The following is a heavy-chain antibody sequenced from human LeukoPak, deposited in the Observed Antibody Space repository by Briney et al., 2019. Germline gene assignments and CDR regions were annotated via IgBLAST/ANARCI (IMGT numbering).Heavy chain of an antibody. J-gene: IGHJ4*02. CDR2: IKPDSGSS. D-gene: IGHD6-19*01. CDR1: GYTFTAYY. Sequence: GASVKVSCKASGYTFTAYYIHRLRQAPGQGPEWMGWIKPDSGSSHYAQKFQGRVTMTRDTSSNSAYMDLTRLKSDDTAVYYCARARVPIAVAGLYYFDYWGQGALVTVSS. V-gene: IGHV1-2*02. CDR3: ARARVPIAVAGLYYFDY.